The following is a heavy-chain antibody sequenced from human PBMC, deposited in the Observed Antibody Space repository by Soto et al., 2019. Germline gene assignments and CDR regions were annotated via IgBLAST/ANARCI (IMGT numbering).Heavy chain of an antibody. CDR1: GFTFSSYW. D-gene: IGHD6-13*01. Sequence: EVQLVESGGGLVQPGGSLRLSCADSGFTFSSYWMSWVRQAPVKGLEWVGNIKQDGSEKNYVDSVKGRFTISRDNAKNSQYLQINSLRAEDTAVYYCARIASTGRGWDVWGQGTTVVVS. CDR2: IKQDGSEK. CDR3: ARIASTGRGWDV. J-gene: IGHJ6*02. V-gene: IGHV3-7*01.